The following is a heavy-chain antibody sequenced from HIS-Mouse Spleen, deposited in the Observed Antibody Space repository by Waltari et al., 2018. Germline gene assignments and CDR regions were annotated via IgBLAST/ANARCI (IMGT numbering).Heavy chain of an antibody. CDR1: GGSISSNRYS. J-gene: IGHJ2*01. Sequence: QLQLQESGPGLVKPSETLSLTCTVPGGSISSNRYSWGWIRQPPGKGLEWIGSIYFSGSTYYNPSLKSRVTISVDTSKNQFSLKLSSVTAADTAVYYCAREIPYSSSWYDWYFDLWGRGTLVTVSS. CDR2: IYFSGST. D-gene: IGHD6-13*01. V-gene: IGHV4-39*07. CDR3: AREIPYSSSWYDWYFDL.